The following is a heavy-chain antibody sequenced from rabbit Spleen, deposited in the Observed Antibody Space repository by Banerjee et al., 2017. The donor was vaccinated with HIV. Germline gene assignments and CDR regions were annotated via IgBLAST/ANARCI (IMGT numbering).Heavy chain of an antibody. V-gene: IGHV1S40*01. CDR2: IDTNSGST. D-gene: IGHD7-1*01. CDR1: GIDFSSYYY. CDR3: ARDTGTSFSSYGMDL. Sequence: QSLEESGGDLVKPGASLTLTCKASGIDFSSYYYMCWVRQAPGKGLEWIACIDTNSGSTWYATWAKGRFTISKTSSTTVTLQMTSLTVADTATYFCARDTGTSFSSYGMDLWGQGTLVTVS. J-gene: IGHJ6*01.